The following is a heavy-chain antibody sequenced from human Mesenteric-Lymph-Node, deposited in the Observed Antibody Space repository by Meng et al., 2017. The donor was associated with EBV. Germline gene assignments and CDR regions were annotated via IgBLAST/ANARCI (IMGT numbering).Heavy chain of an antibody. CDR2: INPYSGGT. J-gene: IGHJ4*02. V-gene: IGHV1-2*06. Sequence: QVPLVQSGAEVKNPGASVKASCTTAEYPSNPYHIQRARQAPGQGLEWMGRINPYSGGTNYAQNFQGRVTMTRDTSITTVHMELTRLRSDDTAIYYCARGPEDPGWEGWDYWGQGTLVTVSS. D-gene: IGHD1-26*01. CDR3: ARGPEDPGWEGWDY. CDR1: EYPSNPYH.